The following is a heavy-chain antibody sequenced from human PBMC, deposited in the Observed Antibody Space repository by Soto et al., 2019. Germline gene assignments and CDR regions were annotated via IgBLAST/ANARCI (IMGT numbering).Heavy chain of an antibody. CDR1: GGSISSGGYY. J-gene: IGHJ4*02. V-gene: IGHV4-31*03. D-gene: IGHD6-13*01. CDR3: ARGKTVAAAGPFDY. Sequence: QVQLQESGPGLVKPSQTLSLTCTVSGGSISSGGYYWSWIRQHPGKGPEWIGYIYYSGSTYYNPSLNGRVTISGDTSKNQFSLKLRSVTAADTAVYYCARGKTVAAAGPFDYWGQGTLVTVSS. CDR2: IYYSGST.